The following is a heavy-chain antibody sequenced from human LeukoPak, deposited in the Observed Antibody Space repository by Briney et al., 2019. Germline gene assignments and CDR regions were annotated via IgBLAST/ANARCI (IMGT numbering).Heavy chain of an antibody. J-gene: IGHJ3*02. CDR1: GGSISNYY. Sequence: PSETLSLTCIISGGSISNYYWSWIRQPPGKGLEWIGYIYYIGSTNYNPSLKSRVTISIDTSKNQFSLNLISVTAADTAVYYCARHRGSYGGYDHDGFDIWGQGPMVTVFS. CDR3: ARHRGSYGGYDHDGFDI. D-gene: IGHD5-12*01. V-gene: IGHV4-59*08. CDR2: IYYIGST.